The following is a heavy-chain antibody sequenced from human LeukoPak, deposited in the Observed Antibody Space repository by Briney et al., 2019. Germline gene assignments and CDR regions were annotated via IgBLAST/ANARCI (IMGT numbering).Heavy chain of an antibody. Sequence: ASVTVSCKASGYTFTTYAMHWVRQAPGQRLEWMGWINPGNGNTKYSQKFQGRVTITRDTSATTAYMELSGLRYEDTAMYYCARGYCSSASCLPGFWFDPWGQGTLVTVSS. CDR2: INPGNGNT. J-gene: IGHJ5*02. CDR1: GYTFTTYA. D-gene: IGHD2-2*01. V-gene: IGHV1-3*01. CDR3: ARGYCSSASCLPGFWFDP.